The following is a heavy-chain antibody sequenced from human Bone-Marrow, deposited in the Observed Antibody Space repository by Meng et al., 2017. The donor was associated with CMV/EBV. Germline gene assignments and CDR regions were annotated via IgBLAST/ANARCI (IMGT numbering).Heavy chain of an antibody. D-gene: IGHD6-19*01. CDR1: GYSISSGYY. CDR2: IYHSGST. Sequence: SETLSLTCTVSGYSISSGYYWGWIRQPPGKGLEWIGSIYHSGSTYYNPSLKSRVTISVDTSKNQFSLKLSSVTAADTAVYYCARAGGWVSPFDYWGQGTLVTVSS. J-gene: IGHJ4*02. V-gene: IGHV4-38-2*02. CDR3: ARAGGWVSPFDY.